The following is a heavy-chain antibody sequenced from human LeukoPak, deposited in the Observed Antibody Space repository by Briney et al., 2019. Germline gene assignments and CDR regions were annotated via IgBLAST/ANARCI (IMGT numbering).Heavy chain of an antibody. V-gene: IGHV3-64D*09. CDR1: GFTFSSYA. D-gene: IGHD3-16*01. CDR3: VKDYRCWGRDY. J-gene: IGHJ4*02. Sequence: GGSVRLSCSVSGFTFSSYAMHWVRQAPGKGLEFVSVISSNGGSTYYADSVKGRFTISRDNSKTTLYLQMSSLRAEDTAVYYCVKDYRCWGRDYWGQGT. CDR2: ISSNGGST.